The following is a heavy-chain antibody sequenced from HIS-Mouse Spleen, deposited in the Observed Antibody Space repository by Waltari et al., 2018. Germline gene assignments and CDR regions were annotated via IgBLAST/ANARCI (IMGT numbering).Heavy chain of an antibody. CDR3: AREIPYSSSWYDWYFDL. CDR2: IYYIGST. Sequence: QLQLQESGPGLVKPSETLSLTCTVSGGSISSSSYYWGWIRQPPGKGLAWLGGIYYIGSTYHNPSLKSRSTISGDTSKNQFSLKLSSVTAADTAVYYCAREIPYSSSWYDWYFDLWGRGTLVTVSS. V-gene: IGHV4-39*07. D-gene: IGHD6-13*01. CDR1: GGSISSSSYY. J-gene: IGHJ2*01.